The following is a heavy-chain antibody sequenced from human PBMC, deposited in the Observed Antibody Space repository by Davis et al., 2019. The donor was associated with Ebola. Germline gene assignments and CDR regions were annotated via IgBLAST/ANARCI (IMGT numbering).Heavy chain of an antibody. Sequence: MPSETLSLTCTVSGGSISSSSYYWGWIRQPPGTGLEWIGSIYYSGSTYYNPSLKSRVTISVDTSKNQFSLKLNSVTAADTAVFYCTRHQGWLQLNFDYWGQGTLVTVSS. V-gene: IGHV4-39*01. CDR2: IYYSGST. J-gene: IGHJ4*02. D-gene: IGHD5-24*01. CDR1: GGSISSSSYY. CDR3: TRHQGWLQLNFDY.